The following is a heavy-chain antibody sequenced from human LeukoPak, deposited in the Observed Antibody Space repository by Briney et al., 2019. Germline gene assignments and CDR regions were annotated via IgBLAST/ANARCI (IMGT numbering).Heavy chain of an antibody. CDR1: GGSISSDVHY. CDR3: ARGSVNFDI. Sequence: SETLSLTCTVAGGSISSDVHYWDWIRQPPGKGLEWIGEINHSGSTNYNPSLKSRVTISVDTSKNQFSLKLSSVTAADTAVYYCARGSVNFDIWGQGTMITVSS. CDR2: INHSGST. V-gene: IGHV4-39*07. J-gene: IGHJ3*02.